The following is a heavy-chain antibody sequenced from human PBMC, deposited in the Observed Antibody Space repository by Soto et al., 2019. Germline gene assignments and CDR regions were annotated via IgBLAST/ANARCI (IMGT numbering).Heavy chain of an antibody. CDR2: IYYSGST. V-gene: IGHV4-59*08. CDR3: ARLSISSSWLIFDY. Sequence: PSETLSLTCTVSGGSISSYYWSWIRQPPGKGLEWIGYIYYSGSTNYNPSLKSRVTISVDTSKNQFSLKLSSVTAADTAVYYCARLSISSSWLIFDYWGQGTLVTVSS. D-gene: IGHD6-13*01. CDR1: GGSISSYY. J-gene: IGHJ4*02.